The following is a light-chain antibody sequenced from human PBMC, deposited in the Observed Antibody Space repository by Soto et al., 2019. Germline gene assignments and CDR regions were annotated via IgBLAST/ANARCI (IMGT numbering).Light chain of an antibody. CDR2: GAS. J-gene: IGKJ1*01. V-gene: IGKV3-20*01. Sequence: EIVFTQSPGTLSFSPGERATLSFRASQSVSSSYLAWYQQKPGQAPRLLIYGASSRATGIPDRFSGSGSGTDFTLTISRLEPEDFAVYYCQQYNNWEWTFGQGTKVDIK. CDR3: QQYNNWEWT. CDR1: QSVSSSY.